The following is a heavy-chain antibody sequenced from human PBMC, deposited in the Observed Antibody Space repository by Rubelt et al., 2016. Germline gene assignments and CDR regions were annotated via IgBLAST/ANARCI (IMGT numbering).Heavy chain of an antibody. D-gene: IGHD2-15*01. J-gene: IGHJ4*02. CDR2: ISGSGDST. V-gene: IGHV3-23*04. Sequence: EVQLVESGGGLVQPGGSLRLSCAASGFTFSTYAMSWVRQAPGRGLERVSAISGSGDSTYYADSVKGRFTISRDNSKNTLYLQMNSLRAEDTAVYSCAKELDRGGGSAFDYWGQGTLVTVSS. CDR3: AKELDRGGGSAFDY. CDR1: GFTFSTYA.